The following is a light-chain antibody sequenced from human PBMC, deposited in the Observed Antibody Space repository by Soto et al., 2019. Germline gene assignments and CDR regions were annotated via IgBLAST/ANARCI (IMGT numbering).Light chain of an antibody. J-gene: IGKJ3*01. CDR1: QSLTNSF. CDR2: AAS. V-gene: IGKV3D-20*02. Sequence: EFVLTQSPGTLSLSPCERATLSCRASQSLTNSFIAWYQQKRGQAPRLLIYAASSRATGIPARFSGNGFGTDFTLTISSLEPEDFAVYYCQQRSSWPTFGPGTKVDIK. CDR3: QQRSSWPT.